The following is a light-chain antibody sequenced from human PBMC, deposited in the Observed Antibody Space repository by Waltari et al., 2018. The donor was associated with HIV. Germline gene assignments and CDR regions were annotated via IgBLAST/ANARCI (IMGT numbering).Light chain of an antibody. CDR2: ENN. Sequence: QSVLTQPPSVSAAPGQKVNISCSGSTSNIGNSYVSWYQQLPGTAPKRVIYENNKRPSGIPDRFAGSKSGTSATLGITGLQTGDEADYYCGTWDNNLSAWVFGGGTKLTVL. CDR3: GTWDNNLSAWV. V-gene: IGLV1-51*02. CDR1: TSNIGNSY. J-gene: IGLJ3*02.